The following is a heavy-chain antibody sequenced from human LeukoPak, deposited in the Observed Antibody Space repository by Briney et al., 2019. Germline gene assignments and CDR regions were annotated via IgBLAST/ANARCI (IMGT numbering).Heavy chain of an antibody. D-gene: IGHD6-13*01. J-gene: IGHJ4*02. Sequence: SETLSLTCAVYGGSFSGYYWSWIRQPPGKGLEWIGEINHSGSTNYNPSLKSRVTISVDTSKNQFSLKLSSVTAADTAVYYCARGRAAAGIGYYFDYWGQGTLVTVSS. V-gene: IGHV4-34*01. CDR1: GGSFSGYY. CDR3: ARGRAAAGIGYYFDY. CDR2: INHSGST.